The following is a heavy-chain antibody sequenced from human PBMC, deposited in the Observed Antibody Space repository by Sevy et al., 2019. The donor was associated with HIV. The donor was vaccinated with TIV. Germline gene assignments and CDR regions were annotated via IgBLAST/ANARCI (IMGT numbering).Heavy chain of an antibody. V-gene: IGHV3-23*01. CDR2: ISGSGGST. D-gene: IGHD3-22*01. J-gene: IGHJ5*02. CDR1: GFTFSSYV. CDR3: AKEYSSGYS. Sequence: GGSLRLSCAASGFTFSSYVFSWVRQAPGKGLEWVSTISGSGGSTYYADSVKGRFSISRDNSKNTMYLEMNSLRAEDTAVYYCAKEYSSGYSWGQGTLVTVSS.